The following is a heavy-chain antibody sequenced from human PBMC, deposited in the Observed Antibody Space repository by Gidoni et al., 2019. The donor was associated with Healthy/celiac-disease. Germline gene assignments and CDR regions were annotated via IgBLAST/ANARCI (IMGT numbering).Heavy chain of an antibody. Sequence: EVQLVESGGGLVQPGWSLRLSCAASGFTFSSYWMHCVRQAPGKGLVWVSRINSDGSSTSYADSVKGRFTISRDNAKNTLYLQMNSLRAEDTAVYYCARGGIAVAGHDYWGQGTLVTVSS. J-gene: IGHJ4*02. D-gene: IGHD6-19*01. CDR1: GFTFSSYW. CDR3: ARGGIAVAGHDY. V-gene: IGHV3-74*01. CDR2: INSDGSST.